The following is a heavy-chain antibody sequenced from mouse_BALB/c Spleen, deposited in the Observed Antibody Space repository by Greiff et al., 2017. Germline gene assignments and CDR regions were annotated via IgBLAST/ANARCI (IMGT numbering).Heavy chain of an antibody. CDR1: GFTFSSYG. V-gene: IGHV5-6*02. J-gene: IGHJ1*01. D-gene: IGHD2-3*01. CDR2: ISSGGSYT. CDR3: ARRFDGYYNWYLDV. Sequence: EVKVVESGGDLVKPGGSLKLSCAASGFTFSSYGMSWVRQTPDKRLEWVATISSGGSYTYYPDSVTGRFTISRDNAKNTLYLQMSSLKSEDTAMYYCARRFDGYYNWYLDVWGAGTTVTVSS.